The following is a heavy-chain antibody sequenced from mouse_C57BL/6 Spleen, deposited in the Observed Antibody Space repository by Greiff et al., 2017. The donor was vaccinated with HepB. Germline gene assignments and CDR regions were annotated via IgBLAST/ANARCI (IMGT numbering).Heavy chain of an antibody. Sequence: VKLMESGPGLVAPSQSLSITCTVSGFSLTSYGVHWVRQPPGKGLEWLVVIWSDGSTTYNSALKSRLSISKDNSKSQVFLKMNSLQTDDTAMYYCARHNYGEDAMDYWGQGTSVTVSS. CDR3: ARHNYGEDAMDY. V-gene: IGHV2-6-1*01. J-gene: IGHJ4*01. D-gene: IGHD1-1*01. CDR1: GFSLTSYG. CDR2: IWSDGST.